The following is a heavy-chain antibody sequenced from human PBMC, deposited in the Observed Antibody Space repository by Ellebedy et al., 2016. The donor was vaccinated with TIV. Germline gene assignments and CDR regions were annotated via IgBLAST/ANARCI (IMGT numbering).Heavy chain of an antibody. CDR2: ISYSGST. V-gene: IGHV4-59*08. CDR1: GDYMSNYY. Sequence: MPSETLSLTCTVSGDYMSNYYWSWIRQAPGKGLEWIGYISYSGSTNDNPPLQSRVTISVDTSKTQLSLKLYSVTATETAVYYCSRSTISNPTAAFDIWGQGTMVTVSS. D-gene: IGHD4-17*01. CDR3: SRSTISNPTAAFDI. J-gene: IGHJ3*02.